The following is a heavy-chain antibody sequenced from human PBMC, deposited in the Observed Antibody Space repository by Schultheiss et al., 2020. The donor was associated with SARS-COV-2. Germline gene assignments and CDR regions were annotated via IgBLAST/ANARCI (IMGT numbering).Heavy chain of an antibody. CDR3: ARSPGIAAAPFDY. D-gene: IGHD6-13*01. J-gene: IGHJ4*02. V-gene: IGHV4-59*08. CDR1: GGSISSYY. CDR2: IYYSGST. Sequence: GSLSLTCTVSGGSISSYYWSWIRQPAGKGLEWIGYIYYSGSTNYNPSLKSRVTMSVDTSKNQFSLKLSSVTAADTAVYYCARSPGIAAAPFDYWGQGTLVTVSS.